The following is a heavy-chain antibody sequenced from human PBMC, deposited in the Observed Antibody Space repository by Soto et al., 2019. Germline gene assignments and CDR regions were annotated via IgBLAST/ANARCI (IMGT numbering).Heavy chain of an antibody. D-gene: IGHD3-3*01. Sequence: GASVKVSCKASGYTFTSYGISWVRQAPGQGLEWMGWISAYNGNTDYAQKLQGRVTMTTDTSTSTAYMELRSLRSDDTAVYYCARDSTYYDFWSGYYPLNYFDYWGQGTLVTVSS. CDR2: ISAYNGNT. V-gene: IGHV1-18*01. CDR3: ARDSTYYDFWSGYYPLNYFDY. CDR1: GYTFTSYG. J-gene: IGHJ4*02.